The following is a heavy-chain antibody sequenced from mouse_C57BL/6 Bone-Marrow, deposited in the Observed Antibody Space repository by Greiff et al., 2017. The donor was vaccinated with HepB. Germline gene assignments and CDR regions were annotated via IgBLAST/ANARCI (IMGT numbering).Heavy chain of an antibody. CDR2: ISTGCGST. Sequence: SLPLSFAASVFPFPAYYLSWVRPPPSPRLACVASISTGCGSTYSPDPVPGRFTLSRDNAKNTLYLQMSRLKSEDTAMYYCARQGYYEVMDYWGQGTSVTVSS. D-gene: IGHD2-3*01. J-gene: IGHJ4*01. V-gene: IGHV5-12*01. CDR3: ARQGYYEVMDY. CDR1: VFPFPAYY.